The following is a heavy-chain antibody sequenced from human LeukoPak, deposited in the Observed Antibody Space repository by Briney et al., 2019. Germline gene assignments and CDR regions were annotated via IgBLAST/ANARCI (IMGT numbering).Heavy chain of an antibody. J-gene: IGHJ4*02. V-gene: IGHV1-18*01. CDR1: GYTFTNYG. D-gene: IGHD6-13*01. CDR2: ISAYNGYT. CDR3: ARSPGLAAAGPPDY. Sequence: ASVKVSCKASGYTFTNYGITWVRQAPGQGLEWMGWISAYNGYTNYAQKLQGRVTMTTDTSTSIAYMELRSLKSDDTAVYYCARSPGLAAAGPPDYWGQGTLVTVSS.